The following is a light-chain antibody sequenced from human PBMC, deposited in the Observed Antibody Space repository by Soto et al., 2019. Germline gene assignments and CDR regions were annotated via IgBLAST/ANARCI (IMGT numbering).Light chain of an antibody. CDR3: QQLSSYPLT. CDR1: QGISSY. CDR2: GAS. V-gene: IGKV1-9*01. J-gene: IGKJ5*01. Sequence: DIQLTQSPSFLSASVGDRVTITCRASQGISSYLAWYQQEPGKAPKLLIYGASTLQSGVPSRFSGSGSGAEFTLTISSLQPEDFATYYCQQLSSYPLTFGQGTRLEIK.